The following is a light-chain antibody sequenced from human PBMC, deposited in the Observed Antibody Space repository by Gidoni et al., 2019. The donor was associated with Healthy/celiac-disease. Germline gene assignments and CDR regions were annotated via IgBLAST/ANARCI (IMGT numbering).Light chain of an antibody. CDR3: QQYGSSPPIT. CDR1: QSVSSGY. V-gene: IGKV3-20*01. Sequence: VLTHSPGTLSLSPGERATLSCRASQSVSSGYLAWYQQKPGQAPRLLIYGASSRATGIPDRFSGSGSGTDFTLTISRLEPEDFAVYYWQQYGSSPPITFGQGTRLEIK. CDR2: GAS. J-gene: IGKJ5*01.